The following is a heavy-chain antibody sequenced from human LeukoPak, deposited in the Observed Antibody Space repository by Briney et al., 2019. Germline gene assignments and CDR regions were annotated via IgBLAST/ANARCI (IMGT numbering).Heavy chain of an antibody. CDR1: GGSISSYY. V-gene: IGHV4-4*07. CDR2: IYTSGST. J-gene: IGHJ6*02. CDR3: ARGGGWYLSRGYYYGMDV. Sequence: SETLSLTYTVSGGSISSYYWSWIRQPAGKGLEWIGRIYTSGSTNYNPSLKSRVTMSVDTSENQFSLKLSSVTAADTAVYYCARGGGWYLSRGYYYGMDVWGQGTTVTVSS. D-gene: IGHD6-19*01.